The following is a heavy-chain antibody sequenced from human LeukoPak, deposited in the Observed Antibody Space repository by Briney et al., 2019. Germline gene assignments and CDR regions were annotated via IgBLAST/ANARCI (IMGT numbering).Heavy chain of an antibody. J-gene: IGHJ4*02. CDR2: ISGSGGDT. V-gene: IGHV3-23*01. CDR1: GFTFRSYA. CDR3: AKTTSGYSSGRYPGWPVDY. Sequence: GGSLRLSCAASGFTFRSYAIYWVRQAPGKGLEWVSGISGSGGDTYFADSVKDRVTISRDNSKNTVFLQMDRLRAEDTAVYYCAKTTSGYSSGRYPGWPVDYWGQGTLVTVSS. D-gene: IGHD6-19*01.